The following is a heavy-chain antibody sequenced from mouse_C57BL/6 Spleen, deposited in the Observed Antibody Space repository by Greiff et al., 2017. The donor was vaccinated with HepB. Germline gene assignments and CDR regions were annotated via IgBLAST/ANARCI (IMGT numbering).Heavy chain of an antibody. J-gene: IGHJ2*01. Sequence: QVQLQQPGAELVRPGSSVKLSCKASGYTFTSYWMHWVKQRPIQGLEWIGNIDPSDSETHYNQKFKDKATLTVDKSSSTAYMQLSSLTSEDSAVYYCATEAVDSSGQALYFDYWGQGTTLTVSS. V-gene: IGHV1-52*01. CDR2: IDPSDSET. CDR3: ATEAVDSSGQALYFDY. CDR1: GYTFTSYW. D-gene: IGHD3-2*02.